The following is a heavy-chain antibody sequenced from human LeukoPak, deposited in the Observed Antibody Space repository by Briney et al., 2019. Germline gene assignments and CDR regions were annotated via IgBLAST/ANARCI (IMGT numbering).Heavy chain of an antibody. J-gene: IGHJ4*02. CDR3: ARSRSQWLRNFDY. CDR1: GGSFSGYY. V-gene: IGHV4-34*01. CDR2: INHSGST. D-gene: IGHD5-12*01. Sequence: PSETLSLTCAVYGGSFSGYYWSWVRQPPGKGLEWIGEINHSGSTNYNPSLKSRVTISVDTSKNQFSLKLSSVTAADTAVYYCARSRSQWLRNFDYWGQGTLVTVSP.